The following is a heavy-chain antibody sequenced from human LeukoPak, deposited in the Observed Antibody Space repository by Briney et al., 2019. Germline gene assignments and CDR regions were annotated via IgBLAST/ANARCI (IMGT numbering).Heavy chain of an antibody. J-gene: IGHJ3*02. D-gene: IGHD4-23*01. Sequence: PSETLSLTCAVYGGSFSGYYWSWIRQPPGKGLEWIGEINHSGSTNYNPSLKSRVTISVDTSKNQFSLKLSSVTAADTAVYYCARETRRWEAAKIAFDIWGQGTMVTVSS. V-gene: IGHV4-34*01. CDR1: GGSFSGYY. CDR3: ARETRRWEAAKIAFDI. CDR2: INHSGST.